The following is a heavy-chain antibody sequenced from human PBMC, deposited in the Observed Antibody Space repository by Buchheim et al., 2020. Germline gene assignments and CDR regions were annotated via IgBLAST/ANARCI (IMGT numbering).Heavy chain of an antibody. V-gene: IGHV4-30-2*01. Sequence: QLQLQESGPGLVKPSQTLSLTCTLSGDSISSGGYSWSWIRQPPGKGLEWIGYIYHTGNTYYNPSLKSRIAISIDKSRNQFSLNLSSVTAADTAVYYCARRNTQGLYFDYWGQGTL. D-gene: IGHD1-14*01. J-gene: IGHJ4*02. CDR2: IYHTGNT. CDR1: GDSISSGGYS. CDR3: ARRNTQGLYFDY.